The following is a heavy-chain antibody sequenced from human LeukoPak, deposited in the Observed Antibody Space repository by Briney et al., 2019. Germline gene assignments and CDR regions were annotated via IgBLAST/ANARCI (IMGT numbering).Heavy chain of an antibody. J-gene: IGHJ4*02. CDR2: IYYSVST. Sequence: ASETLSLTCTLSVRSINTCCSYCRWIRQPPGKGLQWIGIIYYSVSTYYNPSLKIRITISVDTSKNEFSLKLSCVTAADTAVYYCARRRRATPILFDYWGQGTLVTVSS. D-gene: IGHD5-12*01. V-gene: IGHV4-39*01. CDR3: ARRRRATPILFDY. CDR1: VRSINTCCSY.